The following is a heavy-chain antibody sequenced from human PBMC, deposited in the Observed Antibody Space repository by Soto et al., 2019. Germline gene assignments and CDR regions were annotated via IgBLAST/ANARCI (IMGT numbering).Heavy chain of an antibody. CDR3: ARHLSGYGYLYFEY. CDR1: GGPISSNSDY. CDR2: GYHGGNT. D-gene: IGHD5-18*01. V-gene: IGHV4-39*01. J-gene: IGHJ4*02. Sequence: QLQLQESGPGLVKPSVTQSLTATVSGGPISSNSDYWAWISQRPGRGLEWIGSGYHGGNTYYNPSHKSRVTIAVDTSTNQFSLKLNSVTAADTAVSYCARHLSGYGYLYFEYWGQGILVTVSS.